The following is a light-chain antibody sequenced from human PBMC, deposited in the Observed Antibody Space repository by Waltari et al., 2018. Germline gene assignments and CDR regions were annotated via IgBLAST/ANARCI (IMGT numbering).Light chain of an antibody. CDR2: DNT. CDR3: QSYDSSLRGFYV. V-gene: IGLV1-40*01. Sequence: QSVLTQPPSLSGAPGPRVTISCTGTSSPLGPGYGVPGYQQFPGTAPKLLIYDNTNRPSGVPARFSGSKSGTSASLAITGLQAEDEADYYCQSYDSSLRGFYVFGTGTKVTV. CDR1: SSPLGPGYG. J-gene: IGLJ1*01.